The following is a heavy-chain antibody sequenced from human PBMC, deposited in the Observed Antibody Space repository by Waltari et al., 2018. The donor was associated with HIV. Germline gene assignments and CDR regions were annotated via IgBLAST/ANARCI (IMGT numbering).Heavy chain of an antibody. CDR2: INHSGST. CDR1: GGSFSGYY. Sequence: QVQLQQWGAGLLKPSETMSLTCAVYGGSFSGYYWSWSRQPPGKGLEWIGEINHSGSTNYNPSLKSRVTISVDTSKNQFSLKLSSVTAADTAVYYCARGFSVGPLGVVVVAATLFDYWGQGTLVTVSS. V-gene: IGHV4-34*01. J-gene: IGHJ4*02. CDR3: ARGFSVGPLGVVVVAATLFDY. D-gene: IGHD2-15*01.